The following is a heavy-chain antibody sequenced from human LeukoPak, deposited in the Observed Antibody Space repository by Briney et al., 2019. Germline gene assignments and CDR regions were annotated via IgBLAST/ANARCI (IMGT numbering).Heavy chain of an antibody. V-gene: IGHV3-23*01. J-gene: IGHJ3*02. Sequence: PGGSLRLSCAASGFTFSSYAMSWVRQAPGKGLEWVSAISGSGGSTYYADSVKGRFTISRDNPKNTLYLQMNSLRAEDTAVYYCGRDPNGDYIGAFDMWGQGTVVTVSS. CDR3: GRDPNGDYIGAFDM. CDR1: GFTFSSYA. D-gene: IGHD4-17*01. CDR2: ISGSGGST.